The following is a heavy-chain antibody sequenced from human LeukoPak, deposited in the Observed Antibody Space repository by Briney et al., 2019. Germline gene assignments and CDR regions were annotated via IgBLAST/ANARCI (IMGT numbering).Heavy chain of an antibody. Sequence: SETLSLTCAVYGGSFSGYYWSWLRQPPGKGLEWIGEINHSGSTNYNPSLKSRVTISVDTSKNQFSLKLSSVTAADTAVYYCARRGPYQLPPYYYYGMDVWGQGTTVTVSS. J-gene: IGHJ6*02. CDR1: GGSFSGYY. D-gene: IGHD2-2*01. CDR2: INHSGST. V-gene: IGHV4-34*01. CDR3: ARRGPYQLPPYYYYGMDV.